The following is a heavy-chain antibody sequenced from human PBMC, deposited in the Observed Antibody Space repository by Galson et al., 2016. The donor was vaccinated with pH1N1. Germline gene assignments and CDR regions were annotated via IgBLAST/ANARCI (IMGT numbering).Heavy chain of an antibody. V-gene: IGHV3-23*01. CDR3: AKPSDKRLQFYYVDA. J-gene: IGHJ4*02. CDR2: IIGTSLSR. CDR1: GFSFRNFV. D-gene: IGHD5-24*01. Sequence: SLRLSCAASGFSFRNFVMSWVRQAPGKGLEWVSSIIGTSLSRYYPDSAQGRFTTTRDNSRNTLSLKMDSLRAEDTAVYYCAKPSDKRLQFYYVDACGQGTLVTVSS.